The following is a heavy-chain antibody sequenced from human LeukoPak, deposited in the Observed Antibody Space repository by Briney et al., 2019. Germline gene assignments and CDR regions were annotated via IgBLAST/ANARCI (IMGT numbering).Heavy chain of an antibody. Sequence: PSETLSLTCSVSGGSISTSNYFWGWIRQPPGKGLEWIGSIFYSGNTYYNPSLRSRVTISVDTSKNQFSLKLSSVTAADTAVYYCVSSLGHLVPAPYYFDYWGQGTPVTVSS. J-gene: IGHJ4*02. CDR2: IFYSGNT. CDR1: GGSISTSNYF. CDR3: VSSLGHLVPAPYYFDY. V-gene: IGHV4-39*01. D-gene: IGHD6-6*01.